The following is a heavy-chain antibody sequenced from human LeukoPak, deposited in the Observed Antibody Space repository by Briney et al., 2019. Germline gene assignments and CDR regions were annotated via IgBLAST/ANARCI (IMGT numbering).Heavy chain of an antibody. CDR3: ARGRPDYDILTGYYRVMDSGMDV. V-gene: IGHV1-8*01. Sequence: ASVKFSCTASGYTFTSYDIHWVRQATGQGLEWMGWMNPNSGNTGYAQKFQCRVTMTRNTSISTAYMELSSLRSEDTAVYYCARGRPDYDILTGYYRVMDSGMDVWGQGTTVTVSS. CDR1: GYTFTSYD. CDR2: MNPNSGNT. D-gene: IGHD3-9*01. J-gene: IGHJ6*02.